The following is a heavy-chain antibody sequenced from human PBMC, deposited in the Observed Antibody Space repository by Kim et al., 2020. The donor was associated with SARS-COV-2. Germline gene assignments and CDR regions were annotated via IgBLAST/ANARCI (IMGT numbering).Heavy chain of an antibody. J-gene: IGHJ6*02. CDR1: GYTFTSYG. V-gene: IGHV1-18*01. CDR3: ARWGSDGDYAYDYYGMDV. CDR2: ISAYNGNT. D-gene: IGHD4-17*01. Sequence: ASVKVSCKASGYTFTSYGISWVRQAPGQGLEWMGWISAYNGNTNYAQKLQGRVTMTTDTSTSTAYMELRSLRSDDTAVYYCARWGSDGDYAYDYYGMDVWGQGTTVTVSS.